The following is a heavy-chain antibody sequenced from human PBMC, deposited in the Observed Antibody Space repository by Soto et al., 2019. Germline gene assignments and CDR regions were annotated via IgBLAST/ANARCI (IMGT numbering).Heavy chain of an antibody. D-gene: IGHD3-9*01. V-gene: IGHV4-31*03. CDR1: GGSISSGGYY. CDR3: ARGRGGHILTGPLLDY. CDR2: IYYSGST. Sequence: PSETLSLTCTVSGGSISSGGYYWSWIRHHPGKGLEWIGYIYYSGSTYYNPSLKSRVTISVDTSKNQFSLKLSSVTAADTAVYYCARGRGGHILTGPLLDYWGQGTLVTVSS. J-gene: IGHJ4*02.